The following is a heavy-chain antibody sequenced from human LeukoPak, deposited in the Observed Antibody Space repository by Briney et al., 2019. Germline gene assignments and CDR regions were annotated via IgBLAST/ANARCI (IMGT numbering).Heavy chain of an antibody. Sequence: SETLSLTCAVSGGSISSSNWWSWVRQPPGKGLEWIGEIYHSGSTNYNPSLKSRATISVDKSKNQFSLKLSSVTAADTAVYYCARTTEGGYTYGYFYYYYMDVWGKGTTVTISS. J-gene: IGHJ6*03. CDR2: IYHSGST. V-gene: IGHV4-4*02. CDR1: GGSISSSNW. CDR3: ARTTEGGYTYGYFYYYYMDV. D-gene: IGHD5-18*01.